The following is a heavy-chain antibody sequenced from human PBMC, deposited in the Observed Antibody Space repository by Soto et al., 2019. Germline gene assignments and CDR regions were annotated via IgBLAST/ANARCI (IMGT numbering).Heavy chain of an antibody. D-gene: IGHD3-10*01. CDR3: AKDYGSGSYYPLNHYDY. J-gene: IGHJ4*02. V-gene: IGHV3-23*01. CDR1: GFTFSSYA. Sequence: GGSLRLSCAASGFTFSSYAMSWVRQAPGKGLEWVSAISGSGGSTYYADSVKGRFTISRDNSKNTLYLQMNSLRAEDTAVYYCAKDYGSGSYYPLNHYDYWGQGPLVTVYS. CDR2: ISGSGGST.